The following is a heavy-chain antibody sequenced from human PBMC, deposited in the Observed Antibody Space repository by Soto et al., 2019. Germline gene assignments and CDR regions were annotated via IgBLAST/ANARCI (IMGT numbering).Heavy chain of an antibody. J-gene: IGHJ4*02. D-gene: IGHD6-13*01. CDR2: IYYSGST. Sequence: PSETLSLTCTVSGGSISSGDYYWSWIRQPPGKGLEWIGYIYYSGSTYYNPSLKSRVTISVDTSKNQFSLKLSSVTAADTAVYYCASAGYSSSWYVPFDYWGQGTRVTVSP. CDR1: GGSISSGDYY. CDR3: ASAGYSSSWYVPFDY. V-gene: IGHV4-30-4*01.